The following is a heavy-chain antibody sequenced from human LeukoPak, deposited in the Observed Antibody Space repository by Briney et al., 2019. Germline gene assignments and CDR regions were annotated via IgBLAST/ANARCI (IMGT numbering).Heavy chain of an antibody. J-gene: IGHJ5*02. CDR2: IYYSGST. D-gene: IGHD1-26*01. Sequence: SETLSLTCTVSGGSISSYYWSWIRQPPGKGLEWMGYIYYSGSTNYNPSPKSRVTISVDTSKNQFSLKLSSVTAADTAVYYCAGLGSSNWFDPWGQGTLVTVSS. CDR3: AGLGSSNWFDP. V-gene: IGHV4-59*01. CDR1: GGSISSYY.